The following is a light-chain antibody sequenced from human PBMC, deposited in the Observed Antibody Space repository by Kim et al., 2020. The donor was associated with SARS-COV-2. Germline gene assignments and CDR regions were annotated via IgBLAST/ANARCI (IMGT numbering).Light chain of an antibody. V-gene: IGLV3-1*01. CDR1: NLGDKY. Sequence: VSPGQTAIITCYGDNLGDKYPSWYQQTPGQSPVLVISEDTKRPSGIPERFSGSLSGNTATLTLSGTQAMDEADYYCQSWDSGTDVVFGGGTKLTVL. CDR3: QSWDSGTDVV. CDR2: EDT. J-gene: IGLJ2*01.